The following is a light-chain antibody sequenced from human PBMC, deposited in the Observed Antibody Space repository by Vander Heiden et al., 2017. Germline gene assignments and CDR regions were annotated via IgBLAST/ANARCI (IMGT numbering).Light chain of an antibody. J-gene: IGLJ1*01. CDR2: QDS. V-gene: IGLV3-1*01. CDR1: KLGDEY. Sequence: SYELTQPPSVSVPPGQTASITCSGDKLGDEYGCWYQQKPGQYPVLVVYQDSKRPSGIPERFSGYDTGNTATLTISGAQAMDEADYYCQAWDSSAAVFGTGTKVTVL. CDR3: QAWDSSAAV.